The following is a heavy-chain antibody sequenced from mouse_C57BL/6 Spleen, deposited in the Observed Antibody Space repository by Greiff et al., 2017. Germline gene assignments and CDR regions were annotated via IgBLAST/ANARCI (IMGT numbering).Heavy chain of an antibody. D-gene: IGHD1-1*01. CDR3: AKGDYYGSRGAMDY. V-gene: IGHV2-5*01. CDR2: IWRGGST. CDR1: GFSLTSYG. J-gene: IGHJ4*01. Sequence: VKLMESGPGLVQPSQSLSITCTVSGFSLTSYGVHWVRQSPGKGLEWLGVIWRGGSTDYNAAFMSRLSITKDNSKSQVFFKMNSLQADDTAIYYCAKGDYYGSRGAMDYWGQGTSVTVSS.